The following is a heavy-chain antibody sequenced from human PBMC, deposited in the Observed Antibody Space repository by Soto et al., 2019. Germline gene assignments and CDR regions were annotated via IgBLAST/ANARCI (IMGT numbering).Heavy chain of an antibody. V-gene: IGHV4-59*11. D-gene: IGHD1-20*01. CDR3: AREQYKWEI. Sequence: PSETLSLTCSVSGDSIRSHYWTWIRQPPGKGLQWIGYVFHTGNTNDNPTHKSPDTISEDASKNQVSLRLTSVTAADTAVYFCAREQYKWEIWGQGTLVTVSS. J-gene: IGHJ4*02. CDR1: GDSIRSHY. CDR2: VFHTGNT.